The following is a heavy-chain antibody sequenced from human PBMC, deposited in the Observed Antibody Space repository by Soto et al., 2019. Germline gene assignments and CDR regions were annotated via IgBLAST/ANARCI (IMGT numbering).Heavy chain of an antibody. CDR3: ARGLWFGELGSYYYYMDV. CDR1: GYTFTSYD. J-gene: IGHJ6*03. Sequence: QVQLVQSGAEVKKPGASVKVSCKASGYTFTSYDINWVRQATGQGLEWMGWMNPNRGNTGYAQKFQGRVTMTRNTSISTAYMELSSLRSEDTAVYYCARGLWFGELGSYYYYMDVWGKGTTVTVSS. V-gene: IGHV1-8*01. CDR2: MNPNRGNT. D-gene: IGHD3-10*01.